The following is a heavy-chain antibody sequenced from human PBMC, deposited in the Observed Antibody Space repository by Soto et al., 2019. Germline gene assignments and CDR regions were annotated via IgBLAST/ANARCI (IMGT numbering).Heavy chain of an antibody. CDR2: ISGSVGST. D-gene: IGHD5-12*01. J-gene: IGHJ4*02. CDR3: AKYWGSGYDWLNYFDY. Sequence: EVQLLESGGGLVQPGGSLRLSCAASGFTFSSYAMSWVRQAPGKGLEWVSAISGSVGSTYYADSVKGRFTISRDNSKNTLYLQMNSLRAEDTAVYYCAKYWGSGYDWLNYFDYWGQGTLVTVS. CDR1: GFTFSSYA. V-gene: IGHV3-23*01.